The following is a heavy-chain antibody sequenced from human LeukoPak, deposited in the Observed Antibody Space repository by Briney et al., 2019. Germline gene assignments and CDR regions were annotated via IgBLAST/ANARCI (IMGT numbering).Heavy chain of an antibody. CDR1: GFTLSSYA. CDR3: AKQSAGSAAWYSLHYDF. D-gene: IGHD6-13*01. CDR2: VDGGGGGT. V-gene: IGHV3-23*01. Sequence: GGSLRLSCAASGFTLSSYAMTWVRQAPGRGLEWVSRVDGGGGGTYYADSVKGRFTISRDNSKDTLYLQMNGLRAEDTAVYFCAKQSAGSAAWYSLHYDFWGQGTLVTVSS. J-gene: IGHJ4*02.